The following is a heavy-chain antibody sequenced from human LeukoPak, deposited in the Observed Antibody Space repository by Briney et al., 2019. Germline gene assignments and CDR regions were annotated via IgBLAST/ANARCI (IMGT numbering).Heavy chain of an antibody. J-gene: IGHJ4*02. V-gene: IGHV3-23*01. CDR2: ISGSGGST. Sequence: PGGSLRLSCAASGFTFSSYWMSWVRQTPGKGLEWVSAISGSGGSTYYADSVKGRFTISRDNSKNTLYLQMNSLRAEDTAVYYCASPNRIVVVVAAPPLDYWGQGTLVTVSS. CDR3: ASPNRIVVVVAAPPLDY. D-gene: IGHD2-15*01. CDR1: GFTFSSYW.